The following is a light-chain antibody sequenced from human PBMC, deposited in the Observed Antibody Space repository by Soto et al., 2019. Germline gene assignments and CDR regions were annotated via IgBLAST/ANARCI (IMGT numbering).Light chain of an antibody. Sequence: QSALTQPASVSGSPGQSITISCTGTSSDVGFYNYVSWYQQHPGKAPQLMIYEVSTRPSGVSNRFSGSKSGNTASLTISGLQAEDEADYYCSSYSTSSTPVVFGGGTKLTVL. J-gene: IGLJ2*01. CDR2: EVS. V-gene: IGLV2-14*01. CDR3: SSYSTSSTPVV. CDR1: SSDVGFYNY.